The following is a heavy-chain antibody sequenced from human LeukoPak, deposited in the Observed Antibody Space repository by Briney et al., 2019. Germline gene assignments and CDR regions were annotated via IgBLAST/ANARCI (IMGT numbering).Heavy chain of an antibody. V-gene: IGHV1-24*01. CDR1: GYTLTELS. Sequence: GASVKVSCKVSGYTLTELSMHWVRQAPGKGLEWMGGFDPEDGETIYAQKFQGRVTMTEVTSTDTAYMELSSLRSEDTAVYYCATVPRGIVGATRPFDYWGQGTLVTVSS. D-gene: IGHD1-26*01. CDR3: ATVPRGIVGATRPFDY. CDR2: FDPEDGET. J-gene: IGHJ4*02.